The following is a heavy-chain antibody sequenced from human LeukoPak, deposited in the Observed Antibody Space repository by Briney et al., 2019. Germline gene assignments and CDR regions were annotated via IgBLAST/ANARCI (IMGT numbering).Heavy chain of an antibody. J-gene: IGHJ4*02. Sequence: GGSLRLSCAASGFTFDDYAMHWVRQAPGKGLEWVSLISWDGGSTYYADSVKGRFTISRDNSKNSLYLQMNSLRAEDTALYYCAKDQGYDSSGYVPDWGQGTQVTVSS. V-gene: IGHV3-43D*04. CDR3: AKDQGYDSSGYVPD. CDR1: GFTFDDYA. CDR2: ISWDGGST. D-gene: IGHD3-22*01.